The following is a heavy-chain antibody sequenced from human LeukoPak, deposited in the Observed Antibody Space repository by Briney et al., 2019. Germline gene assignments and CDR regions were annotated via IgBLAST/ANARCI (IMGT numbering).Heavy chain of an antibody. CDR2: IYPGDSDT. Sequence: GESLKISCKGSGYSFTSYWIGWVRQLPGEGLEWMGIIYPGDSDTRYSPSFQGQVTISADKSISTAYLQWSSLKASDTAMYYCARRIWWELLSNPVDAFDIWGQGTMVTVSS. CDR3: ARRIWWELLSNPVDAFDI. CDR1: GYSFTSYW. J-gene: IGHJ3*02. D-gene: IGHD1-26*01. V-gene: IGHV5-51*01.